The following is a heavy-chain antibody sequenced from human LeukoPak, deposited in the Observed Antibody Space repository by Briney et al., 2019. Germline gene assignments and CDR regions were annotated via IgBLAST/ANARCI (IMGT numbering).Heavy chain of an antibody. V-gene: IGHV1-2*02. Sequence: ASVKVSCKASGYTFTGYYMHWVRQAPGQGLEWMGWINPNSGGTNYAQKFQGRVTMTRDMSISTAYMELSRLRSDDTAVYYCARDIVVVPAVDAFDIWGQGTMVTVSS. CDR3: ARDIVVVPAVDAFDI. CDR2: INPNSGGT. J-gene: IGHJ3*02. D-gene: IGHD2-2*01. CDR1: GYTFTGYY.